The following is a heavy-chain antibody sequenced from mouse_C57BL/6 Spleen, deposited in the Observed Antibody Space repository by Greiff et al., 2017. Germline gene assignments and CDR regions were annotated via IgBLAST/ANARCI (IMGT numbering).Heavy chain of an antibody. CDR1: GYTFTSYW. Sequence: QVQLQQPGAELVKPGASVKLSCKASGYTFTSYWMHWVKQRPGQGLEWIGMIHPNSGSTNYNEKFKSKATLTVDKSSSTAYMQLSSLTSEDSAVYYCAYYEKDYYAMDYWGQGTSVTVSS. J-gene: IGHJ4*01. CDR3: AYYEKDYYAMDY. D-gene: IGHD2-4*01. V-gene: IGHV1-64*01. CDR2: IHPNSGST.